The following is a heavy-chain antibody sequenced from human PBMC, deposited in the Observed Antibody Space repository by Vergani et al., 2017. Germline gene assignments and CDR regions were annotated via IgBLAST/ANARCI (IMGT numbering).Heavy chain of an antibody. CDR2: IYYSGST. CDR3: TRHWALVAANNWFDP. Sequence: QVQLQESGPGLVKPSETLSLTCTVSNDSVSNTFYYWGWIRQTPGKGLEWIGSIYYSGSTYYNPSLESRVTMSVDTSKRQFSLKLSSVTAADTAVYYCTRHWALVAANNWFDPWGQGTLVTVSS. CDR1: NDSVSNTFYY. V-gene: IGHV4-39*01. J-gene: IGHJ5*02. D-gene: IGHD2-15*01.